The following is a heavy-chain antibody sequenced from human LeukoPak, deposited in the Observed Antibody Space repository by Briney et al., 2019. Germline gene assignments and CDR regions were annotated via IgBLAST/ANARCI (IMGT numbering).Heavy chain of an antibody. V-gene: IGHV3-23*01. CDR3: AKAGIGADGAGFLCEY. J-gene: IGHJ4*02. CDR2: ASYYVGKQ. D-gene: IGHD1-1*01. Sequence: GGSLSLSCSASGFTFSDYAMSWVRQAPGKGLEWVSTASYYVGKQYHADSVRGRFTVSRDNSRNTVSLQMSSLRVEDTGIYYCAKAGIGADGAGFLCEYWGQGTLVTVSS. CDR1: GFTFSDYA.